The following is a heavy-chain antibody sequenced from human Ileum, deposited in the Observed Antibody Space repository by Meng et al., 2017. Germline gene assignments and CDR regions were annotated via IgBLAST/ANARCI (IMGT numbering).Heavy chain of an antibody. J-gene: IGHJ4*02. D-gene: IGHD3-10*01. CDR3: AREGSWFGADY. V-gene: IGHV4-34*02. CDR2: VNHDGGT. CDR1: GASFTGYS. Sequence: QVQLQQGRAGLLKPSETLSLTCTVYGASFTGYSWTWIRQSPGKGLEWIGEVNHDGGTNYSPSLKSRVIISIDTSKNQFSLKLTAVTATDAVVYYCAREGSWFGADYWGQGTLVTVSS.